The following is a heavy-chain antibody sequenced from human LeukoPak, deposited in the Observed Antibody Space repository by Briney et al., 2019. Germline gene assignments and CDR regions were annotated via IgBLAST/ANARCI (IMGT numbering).Heavy chain of an antibody. J-gene: IGHJ4*02. CDR1: GYSINSNYY. V-gene: IGHV4-38-2*02. CDR2: IYHTGTT. D-gene: IGHD1-26*01. Sequence: PSETLSLTCTVSGYSINSNYYWGWIRQPPGKGLEWIGSIYHTGTTYFNPSLKSRVTMSVDTSNNQFSLRLTSVTAADTAVYFCAAVVGATSIPDWGQGTLVTVSS. CDR3: AAVVGATSIPD.